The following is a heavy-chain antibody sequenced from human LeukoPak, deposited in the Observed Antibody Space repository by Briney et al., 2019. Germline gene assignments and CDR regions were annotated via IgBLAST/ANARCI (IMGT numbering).Heavy chain of an antibody. J-gene: IGHJ3*02. CDR3: ARIRLAGSSWYMDAFDI. V-gene: IGHV4-59*01. CDR1: CDSISNYY. CDR2: IYYSGGT. Sequence: PWETLSLTRTVSCDSISNYYWIWIRQPPGKGLEWIGYIYYSGGTNYNPSLKSRVTISVDTSKNQFSLKLSSVTAADTAVYYCARIRLAGSSWYMDAFDIWGQGTMATVSS. D-gene: IGHD6-13*01.